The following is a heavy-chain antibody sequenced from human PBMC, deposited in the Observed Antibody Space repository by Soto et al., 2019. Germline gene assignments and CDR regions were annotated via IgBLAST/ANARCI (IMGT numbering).Heavy chain of an antibody. J-gene: IGHJ4*02. CDR1: GFSFSRYW. CDR2: INGDGSII. CDR3: VRMLDRDY. Sequence: GGSLRLSCAASGFSFSRYWMHWVRQGPGKGLVWVSRINGDGSIIDYADSVKGRFTISRDNAKNTVYLQMNCLRVEDTAVYYCVRMLDRDYWGQGTQVTVSS. V-gene: IGHV3-74*01. D-gene: IGHD1-1*01.